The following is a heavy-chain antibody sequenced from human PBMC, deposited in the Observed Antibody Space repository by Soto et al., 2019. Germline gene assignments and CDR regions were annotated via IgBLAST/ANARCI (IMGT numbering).Heavy chain of an antibody. J-gene: IGHJ4*02. V-gene: IGHV1-69*01. D-gene: IGHD1-26*01. CDR1: GGTFSSYS. CDR3: ARDGGRHSGGIDY. CDR2: IIPIFGTA. Sequence: QVQLVQSGAEVKKPGSSVKVSCKASGGTFSSYSINWVRQAPGQGLEWMGEIIPIFGTANYAQKFQGRVTISADASTSTAYMELSSLRSEGTAVYYCARDGGRHSGGIDYWCQGTLVTVSS.